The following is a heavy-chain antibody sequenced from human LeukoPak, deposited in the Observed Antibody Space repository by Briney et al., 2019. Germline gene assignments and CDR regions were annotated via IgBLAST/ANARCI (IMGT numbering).Heavy chain of an antibody. CDR2: ISSTDAGT. D-gene: IGHD2-21*01. V-gene: IGHV3-23*01. CDR3: AKAPVTSCRGAYCYPFDY. J-gene: IGHJ4*02. CDR1: GFTFSNAW. Sequence: PGGSLRLSCAASGFTFSNAWMSWVRQAPGKGLEWVSAISSTDAGTYHADSVRGRFTISRDSSKNTLYLQMNSLRAEDAAVYYCAKAPVTSCRGAYCYPFDYWGQGTLVIVSS.